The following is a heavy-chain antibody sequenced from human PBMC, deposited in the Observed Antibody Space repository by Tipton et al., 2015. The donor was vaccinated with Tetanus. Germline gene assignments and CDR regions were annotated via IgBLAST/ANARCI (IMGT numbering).Heavy chain of an antibody. J-gene: IGHJ4*02. D-gene: IGHD2-15*01. CDR1: GFIFSSYG. V-gene: IGHV3-33*06. Sequence: AASGFIFSSYGIHWVRQAPGKGLEWVAVSWYDGTDEYYADSVKGRFTISRDNSKNTLSLEMTSLRAEDTAVYYCTKGGSGLFDSWGQGTLVTVSS. CDR2: SWYDGTDE. CDR3: TKGGSGLFDS.